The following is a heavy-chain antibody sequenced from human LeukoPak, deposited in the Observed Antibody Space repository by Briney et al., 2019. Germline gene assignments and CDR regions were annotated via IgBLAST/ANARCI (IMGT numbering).Heavy chain of an antibody. Sequence: GGSLRLSCAASGLTFSSYAMSWVRQAPGKGLEWVSAISGSGGRTYYADSGKGRLPISRRNSKNTLYMQMNSLRAEDTAVYYCAKDWAYYYDSSGYSSDYWGQGTLVTVSS. CDR2: ISGSGGRT. CDR1: GLTFSSYA. CDR3: AKDWAYYYDSSGYSSDY. J-gene: IGHJ4*02. V-gene: IGHV3-23*01. D-gene: IGHD3-22*01.